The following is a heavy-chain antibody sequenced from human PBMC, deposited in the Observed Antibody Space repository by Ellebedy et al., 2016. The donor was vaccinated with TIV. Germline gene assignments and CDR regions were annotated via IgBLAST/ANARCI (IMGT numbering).Heavy chain of an antibody. CDR1: GYSFTSYW. Sequence: GESLKISCKGSGYSFTSYWIGWMRQMPGKGLEWMGIIYPGDSDTRYSPSFQGQVTISADKSISTAYLQWRSLKASDTAMYYCARLPSYSSSRTRIYWYFDLWGRGTLVTVSS. V-gene: IGHV5-51*01. D-gene: IGHD6-13*01. J-gene: IGHJ2*01. CDR3: ARLPSYSSSRTRIYWYFDL. CDR2: IYPGDSDT.